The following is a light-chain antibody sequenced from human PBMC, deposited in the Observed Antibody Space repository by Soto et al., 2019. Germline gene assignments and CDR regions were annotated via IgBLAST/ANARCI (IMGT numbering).Light chain of an antibody. J-gene: IGKJ1*01. V-gene: IGKV2-28*01. CDR3: MQSLQTPWT. Sequence: DIVMTQSPLSLPVTPGEPASISCRSSQSVLFSNGYNYLDWYLQKPGQSPQLLIYLGSDRASGVPDRFSGSGSGTDFTLKISRVEAEDVGVYYCMQSLQTPWTFGQGTKVDIK. CDR2: LGS. CDR1: QSVLFSNGYNY.